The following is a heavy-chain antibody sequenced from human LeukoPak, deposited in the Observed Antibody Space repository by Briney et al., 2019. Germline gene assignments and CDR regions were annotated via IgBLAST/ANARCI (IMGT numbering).Heavy chain of an antibody. CDR3: ASWGEGALDN. V-gene: IGHV3-48*01. Sequence: ETLSLTCAVSGGSITSNNWWNWVRQPPGKGLEWISYISTSTTTIYYANSVKGRFTISRDNAKKSLYLQMNSLRVEDTGVYYCASWGEGALDNWGQGTLVTVSS. CDR1: GGSITSNN. D-gene: IGHD1-26*01. CDR2: ISTSTTTI. J-gene: IGHJ4*02.